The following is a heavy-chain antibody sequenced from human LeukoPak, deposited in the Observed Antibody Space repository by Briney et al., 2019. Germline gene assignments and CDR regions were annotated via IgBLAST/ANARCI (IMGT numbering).Heavy chain of an antibody. Sequence: ASVKVSCKASGYTFTGYYMHWVLQAPGQGLEWMGWLNPHNGDTNYVQKVQGRVTMTRDTSISTAFMELSSLRSDDTAVYYCARVDQRISFYFDYWGQGTLITVSS. J-gene: IGHJ4*02. CDR1: GYTFTGYY. CDR3: ARVDQRISFYFDY. CDR2: LNPHNGDT. D-gene: IGHD3-16*02. V-gene: IGHV1-2*02.